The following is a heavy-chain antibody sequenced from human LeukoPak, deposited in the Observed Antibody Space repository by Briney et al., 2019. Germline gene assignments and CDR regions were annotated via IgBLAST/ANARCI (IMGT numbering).Heavy chain of an antibody. Sequence: ASVKVFCKASGYTFTSYGISWVRQAPGQGLEWLGWISAYNGNTNYAQKLQGRVTMTTDTSTSTAYMELRSLRSDDTAVYYCARDPMAVAGSDFDYWGQGTLVTVSS. D-gene: IGHD6-19*01. CDR3: ARDPMAVAGSDFDY. CDR2: ISAYNGNT. J-gene: IGHJ4*02. CDR1: GYTFTSYG. V-gene: IGHV1-18*01.